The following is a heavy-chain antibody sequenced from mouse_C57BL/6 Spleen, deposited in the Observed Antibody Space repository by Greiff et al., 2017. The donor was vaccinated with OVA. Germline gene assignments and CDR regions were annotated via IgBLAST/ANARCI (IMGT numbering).Heavy chain of an antibody. Sequence: VQLQQPGAELVRPGSSVKLSCKASGYTFTSYWMDWVKQRPGQGLEWIGNIYPSDSETHYNQKFKDKATLTVDKSSSTAYMQLSSLTYEDSAVYYCAIRGLTGWFAYWGQGTLVTVSA. V-gene: IGHV1-61*01. CDR3: AIRGLTGWFAY. D-gene: IGHD4-1*01. CDR1: GYTFTSYW. CDR2: IYPSDSET. J-gene: IGHJ3*01.